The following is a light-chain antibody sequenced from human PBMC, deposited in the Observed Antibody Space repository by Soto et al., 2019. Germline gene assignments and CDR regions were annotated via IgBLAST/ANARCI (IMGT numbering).Light chain of an antibody. CDR1: QGISSA. Sequence: AIQLTQSPSSLSASVGDRVTITCRASQGISSALAWYQQKPGKAPELLIYDASSLESGVPSRFSGSGSGTDFTLTISSLQPEDFATYYCQQFNNYPSITFGQGTRLEIK. J-gene: IGKJ5*01. CDR3: QQFNNYPSIT. V-gene: IGKV1D-13*01. CDR2: DAS.